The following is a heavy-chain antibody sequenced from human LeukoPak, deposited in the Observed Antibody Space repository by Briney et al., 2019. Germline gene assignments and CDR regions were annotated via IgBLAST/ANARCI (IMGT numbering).Heavy chain of an antibody. V-gene: IGHV3-23*01. J-gene: IGHJ3*02. D-gene: IGHD3-16*01. CDR3: ARDYGRGLGENAFDI. CDR2: ISGNGGST. Sequence: GGSLRLSCAASGFSFSSYAMGWVRQAPGKGLEWVSVISGNGGSTHYADSVKGRFTISRDNAKNSLYLQMNSLRAADTAVYYCARDYGRGLGENAFDIWGQGTVVTVSS. CDR1: GFSFSSYA.